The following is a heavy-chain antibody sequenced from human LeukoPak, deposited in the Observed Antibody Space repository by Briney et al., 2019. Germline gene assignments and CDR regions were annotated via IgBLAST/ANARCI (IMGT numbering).Heavy chain of an antibody. CDR2: ISYGGTNK. CDR1: GFTFSSYG. Sequence: SGGSLRLSCAASGFTFSSYGMNWVRQAPGKGLEWVAVISYGGTNKYYADSVKGRFTISRDNPKNTLYLQMNSLRAEDTAVYYCAKVGVWFGESGDYFDYWGQGTLVTVSS. J-gene: IGHJ4*02. V-gene: IGHV3-30*18. CDR3: AKVGVWFGESGDYFDY. D-gene: IGHD3-10*01.